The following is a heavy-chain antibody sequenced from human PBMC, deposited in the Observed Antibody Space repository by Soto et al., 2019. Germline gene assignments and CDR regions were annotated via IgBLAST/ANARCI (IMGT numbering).Heavy chain of an antibody. J-gene: IGHJ6*03. CDR2: IYYSGST. V-gene: IGHV4-59*08. Sequence: SETLSLSCTVSGGSISSYYWSWIRQPPGKGLEWIGYIYYSGSTNYNPSLKSRVTISVDTSKNQFSLKLSSVTAADTAVYYCARHGYYSYYMDVWGKGTTVTVSS. CDR1: GGSISSYY. CDR3: ARHGYYSYYMDV.